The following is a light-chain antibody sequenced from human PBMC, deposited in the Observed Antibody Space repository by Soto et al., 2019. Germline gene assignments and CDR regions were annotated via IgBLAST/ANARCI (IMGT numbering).Light chain of an antibody. CDR1: QDITNY. CDR3: QQYENRPLT. CDR2: DAA. J-gene: IGKJ4*01. Sequence: DIQLTQSPPSLSASVGDGVTITCQASQDITNYLNWYQHKSGKSPKLLIFDAANLEAGVPSRFSGSGSGTQFTFTISSLQPEDFATYYCQQYENRPLTFGGGTKVE. V-gene: IGKV1-33*01.